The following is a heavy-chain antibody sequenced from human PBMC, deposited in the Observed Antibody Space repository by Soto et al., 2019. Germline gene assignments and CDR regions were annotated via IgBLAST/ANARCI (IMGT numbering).Heavy chain of an antibody. J-gene: IGHJ4*02. V-gene: IGHV3-64D*06. D-gene: IGHD4-4*01. CDR1: GFTFDSYS. CDR3: LKGGRTTVTEFDC. Sequence: GGSLRLSXSASGFTFDSYSMHWVRQAPGKGLEFVSGISANGDTTHYAESVKGRFTISRDNYRNTLYLQMSSLRPEDTAIYYCLKGGRTTVTEFDCWGQGTLVTVSS. CDR2: ISANGDTT.